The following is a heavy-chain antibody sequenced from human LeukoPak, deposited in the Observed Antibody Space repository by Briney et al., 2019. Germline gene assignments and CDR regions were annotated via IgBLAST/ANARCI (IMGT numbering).Heavy chain of an antibody. J-gene: IGHJ4*02. Sequence: GGSLRLSCAAPGFTFSSYWMSWVRQAPGKGLEWVANIKHDGSEENSVDSVKGRFTISRDNAKNSLYLQMNSLRAEDTAVYYCVRDRGRASVDYWGQGTQVTVSS. CDR2: IKHDGSEE. CDR1: GFTFSSYW. V-gene: IGHV3-7*01. D-gene: IGHD1-26*01. CDR3: VRDRGRASVDY.